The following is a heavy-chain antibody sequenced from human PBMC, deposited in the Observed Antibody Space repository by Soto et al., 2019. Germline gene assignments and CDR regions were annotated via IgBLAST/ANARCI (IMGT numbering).Heavy chain of an antibody. D-gene: IGHD3-10*01. CDR3: ARSPGPGGRFDP. V-gene: IGHV1-2*02. CDR2: INPNSGGT. CDR1: GYTFTGYY. J-gene: IGHJ5*02. Sequence: ASVKVSCKASGYTFTGYYIHWVRQAPGQGLEWMGWINPNSGGTNYAQKFQGRVTMTRDTSISTAYMELSRLRSDDTAVYYCARSPGPGGRFDPWGQGTLVTVSS.